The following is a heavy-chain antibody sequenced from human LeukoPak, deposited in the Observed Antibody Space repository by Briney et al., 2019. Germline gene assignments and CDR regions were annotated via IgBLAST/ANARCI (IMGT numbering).Heavy chain of an antibody. CDR1: GFTFSNAW. CDR3: TTDWGYSGYDY. CDR2: IKSKTDGRTT. J-gene: IGHJ4*02. V-gene: IGHV3-15*01. D-gene: IGHD5-12*01. Sequence: GGSLRLSCAASGFTFSNAWMSWVRQAPGKGLEWVGRIKSKTDGRTTDYSAPVKGRFTISRDDSKNTLYLQMNSLKTEHTAVYYCTTDWGYSGYDYWGQGTLFTVSP.